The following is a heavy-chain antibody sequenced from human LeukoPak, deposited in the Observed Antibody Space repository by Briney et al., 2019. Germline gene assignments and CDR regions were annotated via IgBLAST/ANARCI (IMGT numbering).Heavy chain of an antibody. V-gene: IGHV3-66*03. CDR3: ARDKFPGIAAAALPSF. CDR1: GFTVRDGY. D-gene: IGHD6-13*01. J-gene: IGHJ4*02. Sequence: PGGSLRLSCAASGFTVRDGYMSWVRQAPGKRLEWLAFIYVSGTTFYAASVKGRFTISRDNAKNTLYLQMNSLRAEDTAVYYCARDKFPGIAAAALPSFWGQGTLVTVSA. CDR2: IYVSGTT.